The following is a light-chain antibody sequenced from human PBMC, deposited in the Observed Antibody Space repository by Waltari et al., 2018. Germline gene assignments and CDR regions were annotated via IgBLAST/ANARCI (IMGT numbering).Light chain of an antibody. CDR3: QSFDSSLSGYV. Sequence: QSVLTQPPSVSGAPGQRVTFSCTGSSSNTGARYDVHAYQQLPRTAPKPLIYADSHPPSGVPDRFSGSRSGTSASLAITGLQAEDEADYYCQSFDSSLSGYVFGTGTKVTVL. J-gene: IGLJ1*01. CDR1: SSNTGARYD. V-gene: IGLV1-40*01. CDR2: ADS.